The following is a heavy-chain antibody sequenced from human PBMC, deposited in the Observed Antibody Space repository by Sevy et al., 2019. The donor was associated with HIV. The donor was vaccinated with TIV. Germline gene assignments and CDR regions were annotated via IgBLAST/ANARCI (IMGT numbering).Heavy chain of an antibody. CDR1: GYTLTKLA. CDR3: ATTKDYYECSASPFDS. D-gene: IGHD3-22*01. J-gene: IGHJ4*02. V-gene: IGHV1-24*01. CDR2: FDPEDDET. Sequence: ASVKVSCRVSGYTLTKLAMHWVRQAPGKGLEWMGSFDPEDDETIYAQKFQGRVMMTEDTSTDTAYMELSSLRSEDTAVYYCATTKDYYECSASPFDSWGQGTLVTVSS.